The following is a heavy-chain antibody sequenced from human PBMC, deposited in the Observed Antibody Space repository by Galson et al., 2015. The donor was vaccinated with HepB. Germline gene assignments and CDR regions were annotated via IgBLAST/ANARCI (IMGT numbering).Heavy chain of an antibody. V-gene: IGHV1-69*13. CDR3: AKSRTHPGRDGDDWYFDL. D-gene: IGHD4-17*01. J-gene: IGHJ2*01. Sequence: SVKVSCKVSGGTFSTYAISWVRQAPGQGLEWMGGVIPIFGTAHYAQKFLGRVTITADESTSTAYMELNSVRSEDTAVYYCAKSRTHPGRDGDDWYFDLWGRGTLVTVSS. CDR1: GGTFSTYA. CDR2: VIPIFGTA.